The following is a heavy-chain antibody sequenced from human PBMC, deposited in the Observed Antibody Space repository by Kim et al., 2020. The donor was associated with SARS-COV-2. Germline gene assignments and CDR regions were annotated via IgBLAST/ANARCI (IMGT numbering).Heavy chain of an antibody. J-gene: IGHJ4*02. V-gene: IGHV3-15*01. D-gene: IGHD3-16*01. Sequence: KSEGEPLDYIAPVKGRFTISRDDSKNTVYLQMTSLKIEDTAVYYCTTDPRFWGQGTLVTVSS. CDR3: TTDPRF. CDR2: KSEGEPL.